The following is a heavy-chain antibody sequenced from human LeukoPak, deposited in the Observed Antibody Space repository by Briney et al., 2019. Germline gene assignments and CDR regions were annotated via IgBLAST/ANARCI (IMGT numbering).Heavy chain of an antibody. D-gene: IGHD3-3*01. CDR2: INSDGSST. Sequence: GGSLRLSCAASGFTFSSYWMHWVRQAPGKGLVWVSRINSDGSSTSYADSVKGRFTISRDNAKDTLCLQMNSLRAEDTAVYYCAREVVYYDFWSGYYYYYGMDVWGQGTTVTVSS. V-gene: IGHV3-74*01. CDR3: AREVVYYDFWSGYYYYYGMDV. CDR1: GFTFSSYW. J-gene: IGHJ6*02.